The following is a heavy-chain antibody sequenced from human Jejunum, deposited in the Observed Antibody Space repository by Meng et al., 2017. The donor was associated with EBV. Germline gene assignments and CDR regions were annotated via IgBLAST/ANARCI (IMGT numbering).Heavy chain of an antibody. D-gene: IGHD5-12*01. J-gene: IGHJ5*02. V-gene: IGHV4/OR15-8*02. Sequence: QVQLKQSGAGLLRPSETLALTFTVYGASISSRHWWSWVRQAPGKGPEWIEEIYYPGRPNYNPSLKSRASMSIDKSKNQFSLNLNSVTVADTAVYYCATSMSGYSYGYSWGQGTLVTVSS. CDR2: IYYPGRP. CDR1: GASISSRHW. CDR3: ATSMSGYSYGYS.